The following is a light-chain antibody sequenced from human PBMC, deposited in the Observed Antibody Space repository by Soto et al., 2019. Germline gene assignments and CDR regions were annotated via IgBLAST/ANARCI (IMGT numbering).Light chain of an antibody. CDR1: QSVSSNF. J-gene: IGKJ1*01. CDR2: GAS. Sequence: EIVLTQSPGTLSSSPGERASLSCRASQSVSSNFLAWFQQKPGQAPRLLIYGASSRATGIPDKFSGSGSGTDFTLTISRLEPEDFAVYYCQQYGSSLWTFGPGTKVEIK. CDR3: QQYGSSLWT. V-gene: IGKV3-20*01.